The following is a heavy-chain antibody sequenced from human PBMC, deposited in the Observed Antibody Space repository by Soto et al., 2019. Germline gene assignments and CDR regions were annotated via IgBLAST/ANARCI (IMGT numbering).Heavy chain of an antibody. V-gene: IGHV3-21*01. CDR2: ISTTSSYI. CDR3: ARDWSYTTIR. D-gene: IGHD5-18*01. Sequence: EVQLVESGGGLVKPGGSLRLSCAASGFTFSNYIMNWVRQAPGKGLEWVSSISTTSSYIYYADSVKGRFTISRANAKNSLYLQMNSLRAEDTAVYYCARDWSYTTIRWGQGTLVTVSS. J-gene: IGHJ4*02. CDR1: GFTFSNYI.